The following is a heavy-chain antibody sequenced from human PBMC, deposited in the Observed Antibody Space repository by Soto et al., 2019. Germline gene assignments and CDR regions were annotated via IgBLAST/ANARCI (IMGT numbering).Heavy chain of an antibody. CDR3: ARGIDAYKTGKY. J-gene: IGHJ4*02. CDR2: IHPSGST. D-gene: IGHD1-1*01. V-gene: IGHV4-34*01. Sequence: SETQSLTCAVYGGTFRDHYWSWIRQHPGKGLEWIGEIHPSGSTHFNPSLKSRGTISVDTSKSQFSLKLISVTAADTAIYYCARGIDAYKTGKYWXQGTLVTLSS. CDR1: GGTFRDHY.